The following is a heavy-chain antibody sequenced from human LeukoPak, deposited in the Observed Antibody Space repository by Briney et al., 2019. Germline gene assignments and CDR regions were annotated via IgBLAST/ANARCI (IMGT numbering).Heavy chain of an antibody. CDR3: ARAPFWSGYDWFDP. V-gene: IGHV4-59*01. J-gene: IGHJ5*02. Sequence: SETLSLTCTVSGGSISSYYWSWIRQPPGKGLEWIGYIYYSGSTNYNPSLKSRVTISVDTSKNQFSLKLSSVTAADTAVYYCARAPFWSGYDWFDPWGQGTLVTVPS. CDR2: IYYSGST. D-gene: IGHD3-3*01. CDR1: GGSISSYY.